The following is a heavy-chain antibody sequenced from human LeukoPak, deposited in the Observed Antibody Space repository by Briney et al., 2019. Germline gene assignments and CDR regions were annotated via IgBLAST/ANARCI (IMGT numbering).Heavy chain of an antibody. D-gene: IGHD3-10*01. CDR1: GFTLISYW. CDR2: IKQDGSVK. CDR3: ARDHGSMVRGVIGRSSDYYYRYYMDV. J-gene: IGHJ6*03. Sequence: GGALRLSCAASGFTLISYWLSWVRPAPGKGGEWVANIKQDGSVKYYVDSLKGRFTISRDNAKNSLYLQMNSLRAEDTAVYYCARDHGSMVRGVIGRSSDYYYRYYMDVWGKGTTETVSS. V-gene: IGHV3-7*01.